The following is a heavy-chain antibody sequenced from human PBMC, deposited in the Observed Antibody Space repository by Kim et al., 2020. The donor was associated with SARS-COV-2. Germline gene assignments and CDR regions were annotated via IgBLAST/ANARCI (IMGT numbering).Heavy chain of an antibody. CDR2: ISYDGSNK. Sequence: GGSLRLSCASSGFTFSSYGMHWVRQAPGKGLEWVAVISYDGSNKYYADSVKGRFTISRDNSKNTLYLQMNSLRAEDTAVYYCAKESGSGSYYAWIYDYYGIDVWGHRTTVTVSS. V-gene: IGHV3-30*18. CDR3: AKESGSGSYYAWIYDYYGIDV. CDR1: GFTFSSYG. D-gene: IGHD3-10*01. J-gene: IGHJ6*02.